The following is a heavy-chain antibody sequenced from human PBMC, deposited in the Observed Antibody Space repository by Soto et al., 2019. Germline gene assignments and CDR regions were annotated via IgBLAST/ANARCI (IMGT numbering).Heavy chain of an antibody. CDR2: ISSDGSHT. V-gene: IGHV3-30-3*01. D-gene: IGHD2-2*01. CDR1: GFTFSRSA. CDR3: ECARCSTACYLIDY. Sequence: QVQLVESGGGVVQPGRSLRLSCAASGFTFSRSAIHWVRQAPGKGLEWVALISSDGSHTSYADSVKGRATISRDNAANTVYLLMNNLRVDDTAVYHCECARCSTACYLIDYWGLGTLVTVSS. J-gene: IGHJ4*02.